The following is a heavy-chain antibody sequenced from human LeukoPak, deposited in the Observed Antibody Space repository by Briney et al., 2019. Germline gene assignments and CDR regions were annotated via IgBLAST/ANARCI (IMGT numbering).Heavy chain of an antibody. CDR1: GGSISSGAYY. CDR3: ARRGSYDFWNY. V-gene: IGHV4-31*03. D-gene: IGHD3-3*01. CDR2: IHYSGST. Sequence: TSETLSLTCTVSGGSISSGAYYWSWVRQHPGKGLEWIGYIHYSGSTYYNPSLKSRTFISIDSSKNQFSLNLSSVTAADTAVYYCARRGSYDFWNYWGQGTLVTVSP. J-gene: IGHJ4*02.